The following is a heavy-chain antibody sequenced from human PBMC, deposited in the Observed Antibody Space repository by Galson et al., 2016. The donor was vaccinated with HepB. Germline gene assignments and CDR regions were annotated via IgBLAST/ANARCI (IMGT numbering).Heavy chain of an antibody. CDR3: ASSVRGSGSPPGGY. D-gene: IGHD3-10*01. V-gene: IGHV3-53*01. J-gene: IGHJ4*02. Sequence: SLRLSCAASGFSVSSNYMSWVRQAPGKGLQWVSVIFSGGSTYYVDSVKGRFTISRDNAKKSLYLQMNSLRAEDTAVYYCASSVRGSGSPPGGYWGQGILVTVSS. CDR1: GFSVSSNY. CDR2: IFSGGST.